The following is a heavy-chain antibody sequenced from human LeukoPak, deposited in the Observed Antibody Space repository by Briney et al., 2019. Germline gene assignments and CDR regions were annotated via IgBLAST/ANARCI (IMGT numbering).Heavy chain of an antibody. CDR1: DDSITMYY. V-gene: IGHV4-59*01. J-gene: IGHJ4*02. CDR2: IYYSGST. D-gene: IGHD4/OR15-4a*01. Sequence: SETLSLTRSVSDDSITMYYWSWIRQPPGKGLEWIGYIYYSGSTNYNPSLKSRVTISVDTSKNQFSLKLSSVTAADTAVYYCAGADYGRRIFYWGQGTLVTVSS. CDR3: AGADYGRRIFY.